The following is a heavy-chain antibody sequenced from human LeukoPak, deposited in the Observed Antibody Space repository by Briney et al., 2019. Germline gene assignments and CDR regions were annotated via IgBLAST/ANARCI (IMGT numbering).Heavy chain of an antibody. CDR2: INTGNGNT. V-gene: IGHV1-3*04. D-gene: IGHD3-22*01. Sequence: ASVKVSCKTSGYTFTSRALHWVRLAPGPRLEWMGWINTGNGNTKYSQKFQDRVTITRDPSASTAYMELRSLRSDDTAVYYCARGTMIVVDPADYWGQGTLVTVSS. CDR1: GYTFTSRA. CDR3: ARGTMIVVDPADY. J-gene: IGHJ4*02.